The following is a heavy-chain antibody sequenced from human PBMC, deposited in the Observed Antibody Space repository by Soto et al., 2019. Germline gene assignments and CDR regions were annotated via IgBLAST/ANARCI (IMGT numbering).Heavy chain of an antibody. CDR2: ISSSGVNT. CDR1: GFTFSSYA. V-gene: IGHV3-23*01. J-gene: IGHJ4*02. D-gene: IGHD3-22*01. CDR3: AKGGYYFDSSGYFDY. Sequence: VRLSCVASGFTFSSYAMSWVRQAPGKGLEWVSAISSSGVNTYNADSVKGRFTISRDNSKKMLYLQMNSLRAEDTAVYYCAKGGYYFDSSGYFDYWGLGTLVTVSS.